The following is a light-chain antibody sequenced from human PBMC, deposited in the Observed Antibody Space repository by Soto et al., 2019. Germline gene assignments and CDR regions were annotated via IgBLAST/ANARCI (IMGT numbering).Light chain of an antibody. J-gene: IGKJ4*02. CDR1: QSINKY. V-gene: IGKV1-39*01. CDR3: QQSYTTPWS. CDR2: DAS. Sequence: DIQLTQSPSSLSASIGDRVTITCRASQSINKYLSWFRQKPGKAPELLIFDASTLQSGVSPRFSGSGSGTDFTLTITSLQPDDSASYYCQQSYTTPWSFGRGTKVEV.